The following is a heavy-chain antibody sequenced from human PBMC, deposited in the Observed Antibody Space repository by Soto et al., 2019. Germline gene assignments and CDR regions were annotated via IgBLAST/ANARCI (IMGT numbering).Heavy chain of an antibody. CDR2: ISYDETKK. CDR1: GFTFSNYG. Sequence: PGGSLRLSCAASGFTFSNYGMHWVRQAPGKGLEWVAVISYDETKKYYADSVKGRFAISRDNSKNTLYLQMNSLRAEDTAVYYCAKVDYYDSSGYPPHFDYWGQGT. D-gene: IGHD3-22*01. CDR3: AKVDYYDSSGYPPHFDY. J-gene: IGHJ4*02. V-gene: IGHV3-30*18.